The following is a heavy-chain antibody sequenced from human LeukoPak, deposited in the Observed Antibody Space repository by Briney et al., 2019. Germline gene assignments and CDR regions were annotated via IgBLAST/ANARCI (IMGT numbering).Heavy chain of an antibody. D-gene: IGHD3-10*01. V-gene: IGHV3-15*01. J-gene: IGHJ3*02. Sequence: GGSLRLSCAASGFTFSSAWMSWVRQAPGKGLEWVGRIKSKTDGGTTDYAAPVKGRFTISRDDSKNTLYLQMNSLKTEDTAVYYCTTEALWFGELDTHDAFDIWGQGTMVTVSS. CDR3: TTEALWFGELDTHDAFDI. CDR1: GFTFSSAW. CDR2: IKSKTDGGTT.